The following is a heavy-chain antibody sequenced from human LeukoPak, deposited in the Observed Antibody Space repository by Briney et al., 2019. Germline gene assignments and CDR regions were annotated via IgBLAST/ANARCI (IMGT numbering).Heavy chain of an antibody. Sequence: SETLSLTCAVYGGSFSGYYWSWIRQPPGKGLEWIGEINHSGSTNYNPSLKSRVTISVDTSKNQFSLKLSSVTAADTAVYYCASAGRNYDFWSGPRFGAFDIWGQGTMVTVSS. CDR2: INHSGST. D-gene: IGHD3-3*01. J-gene: IGHJ3*02. CDR3: ASAGRNYDFWSGPRFGAFDI. V-gene: IGHV4-34*01. CDR1: GGSFSGYY.